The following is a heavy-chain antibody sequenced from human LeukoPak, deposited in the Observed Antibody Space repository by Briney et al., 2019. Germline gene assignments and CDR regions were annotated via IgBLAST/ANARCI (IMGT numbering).Heavy chain of an antibody. D-gene: IGHD3-22*01. CDR3: ARAPSEIGGYYPEYFRH. CDR1: EFTFSTYW. CDR2: IKSDGGT. V-gene: IGHV3-74*01. J-gene: IGHJ1*01. Sequence: TGGSLRLSCAASEFTFSTYWMHWGRQAPGKGLVWVSRIKSDGGTNYADSVKGRFTVSRDNAKKTVSLQMNSLRPEDTGVYYCARAPSEIGGYYPEYFRHWGQGTLVTVSS.